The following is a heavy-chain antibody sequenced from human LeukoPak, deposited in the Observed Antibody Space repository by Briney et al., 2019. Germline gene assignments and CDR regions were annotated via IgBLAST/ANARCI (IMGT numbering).Heavy chain of an antibody. Sequence: PSETLSLTCTVSGGSISSSSFYWGWIRQPPGKGLEWIGSIYCGSTYYNPSLKSRVTISVDTSKNQFSLKLNSVTATDTAVYYCARHYGPWGQGTLVTVSS. CDR2: IYCGST. CDR1: GGSISSSSFY. J-gene: IGHJ4*02. D-gene: IGHD3-10*01. V-gene: IGHV4-39*01. CDR3: ARHYGP.